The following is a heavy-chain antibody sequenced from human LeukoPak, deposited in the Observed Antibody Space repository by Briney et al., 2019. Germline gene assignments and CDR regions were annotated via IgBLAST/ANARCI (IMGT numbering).Heavy chain of an antibody. CDR3: AKDLARYCSSTSCYGGAFDI. D-gene: IGHD2-2*01. CDR2: IHWNSGTR. V-gene: IGHV3-9*01. Sequence: PGGSLRLSCAASKFTLDDYSMYWVRQGPGKGLEWVSGIHWNSGTRVYADSVKGRFTISRDNSKNTLYLQMNSLRAEDTAVYYCAKDLARYCSSTSCYGGAFDIWGQGTMVTVSS. CDR1: KFTLDDYS. J-gene: IGHJ3*02.